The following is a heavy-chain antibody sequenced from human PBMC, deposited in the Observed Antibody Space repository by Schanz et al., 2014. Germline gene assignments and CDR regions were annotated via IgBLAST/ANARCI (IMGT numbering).Heavy chain of an antibody. CDR2: INLNSGDT. J-gene: IGHJ3*02. CDR3: ARNIIATARAYDI. V-gene: IGHV1-2*02. D-gene: IGHD6-13*01. CDR1: GYTFTVYY. Sequence: QVQLVQSGAEVKKPGASVKVSCKASGYTFTVYYMHWVRQAPGQGLEWLGWINLNSGDTEYGQQFEGRVTLTRDTSISTAYMELRSLRSDDTAVYYCARNIIATARAYDIWGQGTMVTVSS.